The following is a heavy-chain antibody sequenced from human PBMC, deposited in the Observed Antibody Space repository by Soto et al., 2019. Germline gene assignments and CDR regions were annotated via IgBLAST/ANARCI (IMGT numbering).Heavy chain of an antibody. CDR3: ARGGGVGVAGSAAFDM. V-gene: IGHV1-2*02. Sequence: QLHLVQSGAVVKKPGASVTVSCSASGYPVTAYYMHWVRQAPGRGLEWMGGINPATGAAKYTQTFQGGVTRTRDTSTSTVFMELRGLTSESTAVFYCARGGGVGVAGSAAFDMWGQGTLVTVSS. CDR2: INPATGAA. D-gene: IGHD3-3*01. J-gene: IGHJ3*02. CDR1: GYPVTAYY.